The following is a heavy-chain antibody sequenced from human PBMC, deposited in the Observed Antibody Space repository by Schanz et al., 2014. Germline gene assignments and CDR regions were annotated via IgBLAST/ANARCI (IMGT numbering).Heavy chain of an antibody. J-gene: IGHJ3*02. CDR1: GFTFSTYA. CDR3: TRSYYDFSWGSYRFRAFDI. V-gene: IGHV3-48*03. D-gene: IGHD3-16*02. Sequence: GGSLRLSCAASGFTFSTYAMSWVRQAPGKGLEWVSYICSSGNTIYYADSVKGRFTISRDNAKKTMSLQMISLRAEDTAIYFCTRSYYDFSWGSYRFRAFDIWGQGTTVIVSS. CDR2: ICSSGNTI.